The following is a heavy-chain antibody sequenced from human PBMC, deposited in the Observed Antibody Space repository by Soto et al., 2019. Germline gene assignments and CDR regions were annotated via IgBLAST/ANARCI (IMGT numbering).Heavy chain of an antibody. V-gene: IGHV1-2*02. Sequence: VSVKVSCKASGYTFTGYYMHWVRQAPGQGLEWMGLINPNSGGTNYAQKFQGRVTMTRDTSISTAYMELSRLRSYDTAVYYCARATASLGATPYYFDXWGQGTLFTVSX. CDR2: INPNSGGT. CDR3: ARATASLGATPYYFDX. CDR1: GYTFTGYY. D-gene: IGHD1-26*01. J-gene: IGHJ4*02.